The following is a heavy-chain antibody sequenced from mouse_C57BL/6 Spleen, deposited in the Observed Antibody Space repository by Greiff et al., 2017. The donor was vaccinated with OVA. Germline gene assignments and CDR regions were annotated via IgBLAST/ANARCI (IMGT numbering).Heavy chain of an antibody. CDR3: ASSSPYYYAMDY. D-gene: IGHD1-1*01. CDR2: IDTEDGET. CDR1: GFNIKDYY. J-gene: IGHJ4*01. V-gene: IGHV14-2*01. Sequence: VQLKESGAELVKPGASVKLSCTASGFNIKDYYMHWVKQRTEQGLEWIGRIDTEDGETKYAPKFKGKATIPADTSSNTAYLQLSSLTSEDTAVYYCASSSPYYYAMDYWGQGTSVTVSS.